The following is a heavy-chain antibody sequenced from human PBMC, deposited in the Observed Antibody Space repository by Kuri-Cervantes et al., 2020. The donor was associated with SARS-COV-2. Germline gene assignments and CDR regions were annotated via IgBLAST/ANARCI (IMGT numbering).Heavy chain of an antibody. D-gene: IGHD3-22*01. J-gene: IGHJ4*02. V-gene: IGHV4-59*01. CDR2: IHYSGTT. CDR1: GGSISSYY. CDR3: ARGSYDSSGYYFEDY. Sequence: CTVSGGSISSYYWSWIRQPPGKGLEWMGYIHYSGTTTYSPSLKSRLTISVDTPKNQFSLKVTSVTAADTAVYYCARGSYDSSGYYFEDYWGQGTLVTVSS.